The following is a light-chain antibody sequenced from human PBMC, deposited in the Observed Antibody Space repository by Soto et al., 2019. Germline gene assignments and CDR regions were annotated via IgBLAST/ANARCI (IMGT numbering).Light chain of an antibody. CDR3: LLAYSGGRV. J-gene: IGLJ2*01. V-gene: IGLV7-46*01. CDR1: DGPVTSNHY. CDR2: DTT. Sequence: QTVVTQEPSLTVSPGGTVTLTCGSSDGPVTSNHYPYWYQQRPGQVPRTLIYDTTNRLSWAPARFSGSLVGVKAALTLSGAQPEDEADYYCLLAYSGGRVFGGGTKLTVL.